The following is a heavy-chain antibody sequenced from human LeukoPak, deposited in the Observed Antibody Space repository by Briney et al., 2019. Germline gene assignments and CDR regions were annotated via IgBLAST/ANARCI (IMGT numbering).Heavy chain of an antibody. J-gene: IGHJ4*02. CDR1: GLTFSNSF. Sequence: GGSLRLSCAASGLTFSNSFMTWVRQGPGKGLEWVANIKPDGSEKYYMDSLKGRFTISRDNAKNSLYLQMNTLRAEDMAVYYCASGGYNWNRLDYWGQGTLVTVSS. D-gene: IGHD1-20*01. V-gene: IGHV3-7*01. CDR3: ASGGYNWNRLDY. CDR2: IKPDGSEK.